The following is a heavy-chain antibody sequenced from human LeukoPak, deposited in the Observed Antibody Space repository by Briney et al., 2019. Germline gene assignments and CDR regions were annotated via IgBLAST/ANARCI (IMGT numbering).Heavy chain of an antibody. CDR2: ISQSGST. D-gene: IGHD3-22*01. V-gene: IGHV4-34*01. CDR3: ARDAVTYYYDSSGEYFQH. CDR1: GGSFSGYY. Sequence: PSETLSLTCAVHGGSFSGYYWTWIRQSPGKGLEWIGEISQSGSTNHNPSLKSRITLSVATSKNQFSLKLTSLTAADTAVYYCARDAVTYYYDSSGEYFQHWGQGTLVTVSS. J-gene: IGHJ1*01.